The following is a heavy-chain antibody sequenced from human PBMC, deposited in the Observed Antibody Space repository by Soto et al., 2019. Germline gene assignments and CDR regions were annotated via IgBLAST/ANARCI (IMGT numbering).Heavy chain of an antibody. V-gene: IGHV3-30-3*01. J-gene: IGHJ6*02. CDR1: GFSFSSYA. D-gene: IGHD6-13*01. CDR2: ISYDGSNK. Sequence: GGSLRLSCAASGFSFSSYAMHWVRQAPGKGPEWVAVISYDGSNKYYADSVKGRFTISRDNSKNTLYLQMNSLRAEDTAVYYCARDRAAAGPRPPYNYYYYYGMDVWGQGTTVTVSS. CDR3: ARDRAAAGPRPPYNYYYYYGMDV.